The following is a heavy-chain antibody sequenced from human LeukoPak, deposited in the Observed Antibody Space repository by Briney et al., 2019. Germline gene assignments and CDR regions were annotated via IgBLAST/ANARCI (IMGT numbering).Heavy chain of an antibody. CDR2: ISYDGSNK. CDR1: GFTFSSYA. D-gene: IGHD3-16*01. V-gene: IGHV3-30-3*01. J-gene: IGHJ3*02. Sequence: AGGSLRLSCAASGFTFSSYAMHWVRQAPGKGLEWVAVISYDGSNKYYADSVKGRFTISRDNSKNTLYLQMNSLRAEDTAVYYCARAYTALDAFDIWGQGTMVTVSS. CDR3: ARAYTALDAFDI.